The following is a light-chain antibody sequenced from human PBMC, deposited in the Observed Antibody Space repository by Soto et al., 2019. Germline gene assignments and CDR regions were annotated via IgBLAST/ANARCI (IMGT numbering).Light chain of an antibody. J-gene: IGLJ3*02. CDR2: AVR. CDR1: NSDVGRYNS. V-gene: IGLV2-11*01. CDR3: FSYTANDHWV. Sequence: QSVLTQPHSVSGSPGQSVTISCTGTNSDVGRYNSVSWYQQLPGKAPKIIISAVRQRPSGVPDRFSGSKSGNTASLTISGLQADDEADYFCFSYTANDHWVFGGGTKATVL.